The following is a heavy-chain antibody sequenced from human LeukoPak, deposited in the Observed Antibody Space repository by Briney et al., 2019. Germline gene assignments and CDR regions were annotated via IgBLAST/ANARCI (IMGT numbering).Heavy chain of an antibody. J-gene: IGHJ4*02. CDR1: GGSFSGYY. D-gene: IGHD6-13*01. Sequence: PSETLSLTCAVYGGSFSGYYWSWIRQPPGKGLEWVGEINHSGSTNYNPSLKSRVTISVDTSKNQFSLKLSSVTAADTAVYYCARLRAAAGPSRLDYWGQGTLVTVSS. V-gene: IGHV4-34*01. CDR3: ARLRAAAGPSRLDY. CDR2: INHSGST.